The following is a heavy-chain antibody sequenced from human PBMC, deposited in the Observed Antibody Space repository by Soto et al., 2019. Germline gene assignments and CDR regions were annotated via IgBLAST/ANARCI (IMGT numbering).Heavy chain of an antibody. D-gene: IGHD2-15*01. CDR3: ARGGDCSGGSCYSEVWFDP. CDR2: ISYDGNDK. V-gene: IGHV3-30-3*01. J-gene: IGHJ5*02. Sequence: GGSLRLSCAASGFSFSSYTMYWVRQAPGKGLEWVAVISYDGNDKYYADSVKGRITISRDNSKNTLYLQVNSLRAEDTAVYYCARGGDCSGGSCYSEVWFDPWGQGTLVTVSS. CDR1: GFSFSSYT.